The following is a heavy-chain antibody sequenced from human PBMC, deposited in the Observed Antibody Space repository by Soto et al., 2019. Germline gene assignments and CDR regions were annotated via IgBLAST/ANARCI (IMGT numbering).Heavy chain of an antibody. CDR1: GFNFTNHV. CDR3: AKTVGDTKPEDY. J-gene: IGHJ4*02. D-gene: IGHD3-16*01. CDR2: ISNSDDVG. Sequence: EVQLLESGGGLVQPRRSLRLSCSAFGFNFTNHVINWVRQAPGKSLEWVSSISNSDDVGFYADSVRGRFIVARDTSTNTIYLQMNYLRVEDTAVYYCAKTVGDTKPEDYWGQGTLVTVSS. V-gene: IGHV3-23*01.